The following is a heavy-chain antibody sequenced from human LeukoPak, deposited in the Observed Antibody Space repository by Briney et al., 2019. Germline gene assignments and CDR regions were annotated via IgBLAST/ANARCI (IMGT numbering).Heavy chain of an antibody. D-gene: IGHD6-6*01. CDR1: GFTFSSYA. Sequence: GGSLRLSCAASGFTFSSYAMSWVHQAPGKGLEWVSAISGSGGSTYYADSVKGRFTISRDNSKNTLYLQMNSLRAEDTAVYYCATRPTHVLYYFDYWGQGTLVTVSS. CDR2: ISGSGGST. V-gene: IGHV3-23*01. J-gene: IGHJ4*02. CDR3: ATRPTHVLYYFDY.